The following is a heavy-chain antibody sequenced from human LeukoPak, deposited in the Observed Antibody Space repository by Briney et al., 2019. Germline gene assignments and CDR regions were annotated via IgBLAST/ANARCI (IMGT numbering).Heavy chain of an antibody. CDR3: AREWGPGSSWYFDF. CDR1: GYTFAGYY. V-gene: IGHV1-46*01. J-gene: IGHJ4*02. CDR2: INTGDGGT. D-gene: IGHD3-10*01. Sequence: GASVKVSCKAAGYTFAGYYMHWVRQAPGQGLEWMGAINTGDGGTTLPQKFQGRITLTRDTSTSTVYMELSSLRFEDTAIYYCAREWGPGSSWYFDFWGQGTLVTVSS.